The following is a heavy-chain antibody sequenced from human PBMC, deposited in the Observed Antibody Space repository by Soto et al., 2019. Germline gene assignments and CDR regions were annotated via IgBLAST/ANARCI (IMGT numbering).Heavy chain of an antibody. V-gene: IGHV1-3*05. J-gene: IGHJ4*02. D-gene: IGHD1-26*01. CDR3: ARVLVGATPVDY. CDR2: INAGNGNT. Sequence: QVQLVQSGAEEKKPGASVKVSCKASGYTFTSYAMHWVRQAPGQRLEWMGWINAGNGNTKYSQKFQGRVTITRDTSASTAYMELSSLRSEDTAVYYCARVLVGATPVDYWGQRTLVTVSS. CDR1: GYTFTSYA.